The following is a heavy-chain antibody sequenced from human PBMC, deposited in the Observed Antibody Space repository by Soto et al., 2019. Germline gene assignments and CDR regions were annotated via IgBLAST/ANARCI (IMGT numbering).Heavy chain of an antibody. J-gene: IGHJ6*02. CDR2: IYYSGST. CDR3: ARAGCSSTSCLDIYYYYYGMDV. Sequence: SETLSLTCTVSGGSISSYYWSWIRQPPGKGLEWIGYIYYSGSTNYNPSLKSRVTISVDTSKSQFSLKLSSVTAADTAVYYCARAGCSSTSCLDIYYYYYGMDVWGQGTTVTVSS. V-gene: IGHV4-59*01. CDR1: GGSISSYY. D-gene: IGHD2-2*01.